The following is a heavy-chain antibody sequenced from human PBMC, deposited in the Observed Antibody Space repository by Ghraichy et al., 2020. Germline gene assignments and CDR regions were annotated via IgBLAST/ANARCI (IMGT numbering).Heavy chain of an antibody. D-gene: IGHD3-22*01. CDR1: GGSISSGGYY. Sequence: SQTLSLTCTVSGGSISSGGYYWSWIRQHPGKGLEWIGYIYYSGSTYYNPSLKSRVTISVDTSKNQFSLKLSSVTAADTAVYYCAGRLAYYYDSSGYYYPYWGQGTLVTVSS. CDR3: AGRLAYYYDSSGYYYPY. J-gene: IGHJ4*02. V-gene: IGHV4-31*03. CDR2: IYYSGST.